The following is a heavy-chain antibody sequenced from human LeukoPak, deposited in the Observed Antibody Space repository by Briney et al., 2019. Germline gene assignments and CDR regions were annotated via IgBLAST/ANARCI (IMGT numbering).Heavy chain of an antibody. V-gene: IGHV3-53*01. Sequence: GGSLRLSCAVSGFTVSSNYMTWVRQAPGKGLEWVSVIYSGGSIYYADPVKGRFTISRDISKNTVDLQLNSLRAEDTAVYYCASGKETSMAQGYWGQGTLVTVSS. CDR1: GFTVSSNY. J-gene: IGHJ4*02. D-gene: IGHD5-18*01. CDR2: IYSGGSI. CDR3: ASGKETSMAQGY.